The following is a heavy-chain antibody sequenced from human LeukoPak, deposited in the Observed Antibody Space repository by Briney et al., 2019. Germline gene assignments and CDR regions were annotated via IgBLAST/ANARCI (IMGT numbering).Heavy chain of an antibody. D-gene: IGHD6-19*01. CDR2: INPGGDNT. Sequence: ASVKVSCKASGYTFTNYYIHWVRQAPGQGLEWMGLINPGGDNTNYAQNFQGRVTMTTDTSTSTAYMELRSLRSDDTAVYYCARDSVWLQVPDYWGQGTLVTVSS. CDR3: ARDSVWLQVPDY. J-gene: IGHJ4*02. CDR1: GYTFTNYY. V-gene: IGHV1-46*01.